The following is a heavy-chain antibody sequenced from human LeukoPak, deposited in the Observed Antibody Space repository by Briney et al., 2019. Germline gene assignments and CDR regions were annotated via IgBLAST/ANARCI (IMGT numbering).Heavy chain of an antibody. Sequence: PSETLSLTCAGYGGSCSGYYWSWIPQPPGKEQVWVGEINHSGSTYYNPSLKRRTTISVDTSSNQSSLKLSSVTAADTAVYYCERGIYYDSSGPDYWGQGTLVTVSS. V-gene: IGHV4-34*01. D-gene: IGHD3-22*01. CDR3: ERGIYYDSSGPDY. CDR1: GGSCSGYY. J-gene: IGHJ4*02. CDR2: INHSGST.